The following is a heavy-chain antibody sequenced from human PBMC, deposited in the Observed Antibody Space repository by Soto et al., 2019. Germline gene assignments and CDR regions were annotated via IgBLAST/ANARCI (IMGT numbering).Heavy chain of an antibody. Sequence: QVTLKESGPVLVKPTETLTLTCTVSGFSLNIATMGVTWIRQPPGKALEWLAHIFSNDEKSYSTSLKSRPTISEDTSKSQVVLSMTNMDPVDTATYYCARRGPSGNYYIDYWGQGTLVTVSS. CDR1: GFSLNIATMG. CDR2: IFSNDEK. CDR3: ARRGPSGNYYIDY. V-gene: IGHV2-26*01. J-gene: IGHJ4*02. D-gene: IGHD3-10*01.